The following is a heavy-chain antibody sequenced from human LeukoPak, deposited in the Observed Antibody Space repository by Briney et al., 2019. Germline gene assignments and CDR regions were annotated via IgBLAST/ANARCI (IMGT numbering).Heavy chain of an antibody. J-gene: IGHJ4*02. CDR2: IYYSGST. V-gene: IGHV4-59*01. D-gene: IGHD6-19*01. CDR1: GGSISSYY. Sequence: SETLSLTCTVSGGSISSYYWSWIRQPPGKGLEWIGYIYYSGSTNYNPSLKSRVTIPVDTSKNQFSLKLSSVTAADTAVYYCARDPGAVAGEYYFDYWGQATLVTVSS. CDR3: ARDPGAVAGEYYFDY.